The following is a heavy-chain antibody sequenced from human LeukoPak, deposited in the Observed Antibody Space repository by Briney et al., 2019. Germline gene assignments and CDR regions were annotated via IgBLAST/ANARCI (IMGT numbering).Heavy chain of an antibody. J-gene: IGHJ5*02. D-gene: IGHD5-18*01. CDR1: GILFSDTY. CDR2: SSDKANGYTT. CDR3: ARSGDSYGPNWFDP. Sequence: PGGSLRLSCAASGILFSDTYLDWVRQAPGKALEWVGRSSDKANGYTTKYAASVRDRFTISRDDSKNSLYLQMKSLKIEDTAVYYCARSGDSYGPNWFDPWGQGTLVTVSS. V-gene: IGHV3-72*01.